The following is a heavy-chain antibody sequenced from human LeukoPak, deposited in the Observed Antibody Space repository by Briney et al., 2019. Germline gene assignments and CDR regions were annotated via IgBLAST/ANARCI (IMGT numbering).Heavy chain of an antibody. CDR2: IRYDGSNK. D-gene: IGHD2-2*02. V-gene: IGHV3-30*02. CDR3: AKAWRHCSSTSCYTLGAFDY. J-gene: IGHJ4*02. CDR1: GFTFSSYG. Sequence: GGSLRLSCAASGFTFSSYGMHWVRQAPGKGLEWVAFIRYDGSNKYYADSVKGRFTISRDNSKNTLYLQMNSLRAEDTAVYYCAKAWRHCSSTSCYTLGAFDYWGQGTLVTVSS.